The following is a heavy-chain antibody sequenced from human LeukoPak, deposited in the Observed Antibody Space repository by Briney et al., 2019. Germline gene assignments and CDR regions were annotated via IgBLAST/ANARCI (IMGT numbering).Heavy chain of an antibody. CDR2: ISGSGGST. CDR1: GFAFSSYA. CDR3: AKLGDCSSTSCYTYYYYYGMDV. D-gene: IGHD2-2*01. J-gene: IGHJ6*02. Sequence: GGSLRLSCAASGFAFSSYAMSWVRQAPGKELEWVSAISGSGGSTYYADSVKGRFTISRDNSKNTLYLQMNSLRAEDTAVYYCAKLGDCSSTSCYTYYYYYGMDVWGQGTTATVSS. V-gene: IGHV3-23*01.